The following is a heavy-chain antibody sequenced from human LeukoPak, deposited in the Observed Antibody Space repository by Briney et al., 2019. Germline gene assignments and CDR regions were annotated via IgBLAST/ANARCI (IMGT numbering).Heavy chain of an antibody. CDR1: GFTFSSYA. J-gene: IGHJ4*02. CDR2: ISYDGSNK. D-gene: IGHD5-12*01. V-gene: IGHV3-30-3*01. CDR3: ASSGYDEYYFDY. Sequence: PGRSLRLSCAASGFTFSSYAMHWVRQAPGKGLEWVAVISYDGSNKYYADSVKGRFTISRDNAKNSLYLQMNSLRAEDTAVYYCASSGYDEYYFDYWGQGTLVTVSS.